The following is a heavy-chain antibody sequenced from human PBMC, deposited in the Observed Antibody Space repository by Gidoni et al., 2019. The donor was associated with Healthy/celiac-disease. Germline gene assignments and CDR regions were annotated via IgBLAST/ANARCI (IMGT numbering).Heavy chain of an antibody. J-gene: IGHJ4*02. Sequence: QVQLQESGPGLVKPSQTLSLTCTVSGGSISSGGYYWSWIRQHPGKGLEWIGYIYYSGSTYYNPSLKSRVTISVDTSKNQFSLKLSSVTAADTAVYYCARATKETTIFGVVAIDYWGQGTLVTVSS. V-gene: IGHV4-31*03. CDR1: GGSISSGGYY. CDR2: IYYSGST. D-gene: IGHD3-3*01. CDR3: ARATKETTIFGVVAIDY.